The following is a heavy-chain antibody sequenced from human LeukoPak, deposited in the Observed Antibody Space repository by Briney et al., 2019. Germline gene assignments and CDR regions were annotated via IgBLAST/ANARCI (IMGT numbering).Heavy chain of an antibody. CDR1: GYTFTSYG. J-gene: IGHJ6*03. CDR3: ARESTILGVWDYYYYYMDV. Sequence: ASVKVSCKASGYTFTSYGISWVRQAPGQGLEWMGWISAYNGNTNYAQKLQGRVTMTTDTSTSTAYMELRSLRSDDTAVYYCARESTILGVWDYYYYYMDVWGKGTTATVSS. V-gene: IGHV1-18*01. D-gene: IGHD3-3*01. CDR2: ISAYNGNT.